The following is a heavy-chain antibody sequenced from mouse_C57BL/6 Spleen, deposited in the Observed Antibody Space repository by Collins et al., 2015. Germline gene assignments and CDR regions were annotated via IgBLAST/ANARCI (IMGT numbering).Heavy chain of an antibody. Sequence: EVQLVEVWGGLVKPGGSLKLSCAASGFTFSDYGMHWVRQAPEKGLEWVAYINSGSSTIYYADTVKGRFTISRDTAKNTLFLQMTNLRSEDTAMYFCTRGLYGAFDYWGQGTSLTVSS. J-gene: IGHJ2*02. CDR3: TRGLYGAFDY. V-gene: IGHV5-17*01. CDR2: INSGSSTI. CDR1: GFTFSDYG. D-gene: IGHD1-1*01.